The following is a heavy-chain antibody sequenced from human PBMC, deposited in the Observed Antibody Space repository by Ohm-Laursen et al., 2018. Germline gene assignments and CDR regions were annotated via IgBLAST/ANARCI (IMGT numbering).Heavy chain of an antibody. D-gene: IGHD4-17*01. J-gene: IGHJ4*02. CDR2: IDDNGNT. Sequence: GTLSLTCTVSGGSISGRYWSWIRQPPGKGLEWIGNIDDNGNTNYNPSLQSRVTISINTSKNQFSLQLRFVTAADTAVYYCARARTSLTVTTPFDYWGQGALVTVS. V-gene: IGHV4-59*08. CDR3: ARARTSLTVTTPFDY. CDR1: GGSISGRY.